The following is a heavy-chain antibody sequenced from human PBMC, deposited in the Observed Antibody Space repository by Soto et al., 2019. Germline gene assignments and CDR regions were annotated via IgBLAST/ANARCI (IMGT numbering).Heavy chain of an antibody. CDR3: AKDRSYHDSSGYYYPGYYQN. CDR1: GFTFSPYV. Sequence: PGGSLRLSCAASGFTFSPYVMNWVRQAPGKGLEWVSGISGSGGSTYYADSVKGRFIISRDISKNTLYLQMNSPRVEDTALYYCAKDRSYHDSSGYYYPGYYQNWGQGTLVTVSS. J-gene: IGHJ1*01. V-gene: IGHV3-23*01. CDR2: ISGSGGST. D-gene: IGHD3-22*01.